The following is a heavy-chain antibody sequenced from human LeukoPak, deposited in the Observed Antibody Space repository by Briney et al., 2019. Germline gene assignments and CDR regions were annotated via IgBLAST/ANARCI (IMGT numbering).Heavy chain of an antibody. CDR2: INPNSGGT. Sequence: ASVKVSCKASGYTFTGYYMHWVRQAPGQGLEWMGWINPNSGGTNYAQKFQGRVTMTRDTSISTAYMELSRLRSDDTAAYYCARGGRVLRYFDWLLYHDYWGQGTLVTVSS. CDR1: GYTFTGYY. CDR3: ARGGRVLRYFDWLLYHDY. V-gene: IGHV1-2*02. D-gene: IGHD3-9*01. J-gene: IGHJ4*02.